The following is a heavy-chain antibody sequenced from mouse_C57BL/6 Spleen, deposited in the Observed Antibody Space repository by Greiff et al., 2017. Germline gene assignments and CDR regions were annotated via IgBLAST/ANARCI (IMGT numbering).Heavy chain of an antibody. D-gene: IGHD1-1*01. CDR1: GFNIKDYY. Sequence: EVQLQQSGAELVRPGASVKLSCTASGFNIKDYYMHWVKQRPEQGLEWIGRIDPEDGDTEYAPKFQGKATMTADPSSNTAYLQLSSLTSEDTAVYYCTTNYGSSHWYFDVWGTGTTVTVSS. V-gene: IGHV14-1*01. CDR3: TTNYGSSHWYFDV. CDR2: IDPEDGDT. J-gene: IGHJ1*03.